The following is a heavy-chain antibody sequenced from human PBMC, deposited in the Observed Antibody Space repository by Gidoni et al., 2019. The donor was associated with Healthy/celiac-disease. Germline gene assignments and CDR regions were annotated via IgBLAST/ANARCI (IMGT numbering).Heavy chain of an antibody. D-gene: IGHD3-3*01. CDR1: GLTFSSSA. CDR2: ISSNGGST. CDR3: ARADGFWSGYCDY. V-gene: IGHV3-64*01. J-gene: IGHJ4*02. Sequence: EVQLVESGGGLVQPGGSLRLSCAASGLTFSSSAMHWVRQAPGKGLEYVSAISSNGGSTYYANSVKGRFTISRDNSKNTLYLQMGSLRAEDMAVYYCARADGFWSGYCDYWGQGTLVTVSS.